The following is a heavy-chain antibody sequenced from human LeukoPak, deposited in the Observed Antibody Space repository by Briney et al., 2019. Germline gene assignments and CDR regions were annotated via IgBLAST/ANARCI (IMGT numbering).Heavy chain of an antibody. CDR2: IYYCESI. CDR3: ARSITIFGLVNFADY. D-gene: IGHD3-3*01. Sequence: SVTLSLICTVSGGSISSSRYYWGWICKPPGKGLEWIGSIYYCESIYYNPSLKSRVSISVDTSKNQFSLNLSSVTAADTAVYYCARSITIFGLVNFADYWGQGTLVTVSS. V-gene: IGHV4-39*01. CDR1: GGSISSSRYY. J-gene: IGHJ4*02.